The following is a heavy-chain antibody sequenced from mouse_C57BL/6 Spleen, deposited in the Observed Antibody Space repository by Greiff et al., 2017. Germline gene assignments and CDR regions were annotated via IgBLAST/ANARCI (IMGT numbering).Heavy chain of an antibody. J-gene: IGHJ3*01. Sequence: EVKVVESGGGLVKPGGSLKLSCAASGFTFSDYGMHWVRQAPEQGLEWVAYISSGSSTIYYADTVKGRFTISRDNAKNTLFLQMTSLRSEDTAMYYCERDTPGWFAYWGQGTLVTVSA. CDR1: GFTFSDYG. V-gene: IGHV5-17*01. CDR3: ERDTPGWFAY. CDR2: ISSGSSTI.